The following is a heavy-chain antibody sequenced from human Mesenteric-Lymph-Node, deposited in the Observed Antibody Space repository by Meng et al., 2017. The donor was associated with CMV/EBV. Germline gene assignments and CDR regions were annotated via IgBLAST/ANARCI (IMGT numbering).Heavy chain of an antibody. Sequence: SETLSLTCAVYGGSLSGYYWNWIRQPPGKGLEWIGDINHSGSTTYTPSLKSRVTISVDTSKNQFSLKLNSVTAADTAVYYCARAGYRFRGLPDYWGQGTLVTVSS. D-gene: IGHD3-10*01. CDR3: ARAGYRFRGLPDY. CDR2: INHSGST. V-gene: IGHV4-34*01. J-gene: IGHJ4*02. CDR1: GGSLSGYY.